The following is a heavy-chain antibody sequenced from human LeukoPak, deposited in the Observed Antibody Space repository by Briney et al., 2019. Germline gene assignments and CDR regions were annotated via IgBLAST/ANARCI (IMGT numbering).Heavy chain of an antibody. CDR2: IYYSGST. Sequence: SETLSLTCTVSGGPISSSSYYWGWIRQPPGKGLEWIGSIYYSGSTYYNPSLKSRVTISVDTSKNQFSLKLSSVTAADTAVYYCARPAGQMGYFDYWGQGTLVTVSS. J-gene: IGHJ4*02. D-gene: IGHD5-24*01. CDR3: ARPAGQMGYFDY. V-gene: IGHV4-39*01. CDR1: GGPISSSSYY.